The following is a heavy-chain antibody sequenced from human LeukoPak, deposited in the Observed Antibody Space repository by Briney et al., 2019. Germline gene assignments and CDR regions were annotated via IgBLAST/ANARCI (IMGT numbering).Heavy chain of an antibody. CDR2: ISYDGSNK. CDR1: GFTFSSYG. V-gene: IGHV3-30*18. D-gene: IGHD3-22*01. CDR3: AKDRRGDDYYDSGPEYYFDY. Sequence: GGSLRLSCAASGFTFSSYGMHWVRQAPGKGLEWVAVISYDGSNKYYADSVKGRFTISRDNSKNTLYLQMNSLRAEDTAVYYCAKDRRGDDYYDSGPEYYFDYWGQGTLVTVSS. J-gene: IGHJ4*02.